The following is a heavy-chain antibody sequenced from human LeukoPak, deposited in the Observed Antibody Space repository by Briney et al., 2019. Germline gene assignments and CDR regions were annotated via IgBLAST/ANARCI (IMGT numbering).Heavy chain of an antibody. CDR3: ARVSGYYDSSGHFDY. CDR1: GGSISSYY. V-gene: IGHV4-59*01. CDR2: IYYSGST. D-gene: IGHD3-22*01. J-gene: IGHJ4*02. Sequence: KPSETLSLTCTVSGGSISSYYWSWIRQPPGKGLEWIGYIYYSGSTNYNPSLKSRVTISVDTSKNQSSLKLSSVTAADTAVYYCARVSGYYDSSGHFDYWGQGTLVTVSS.